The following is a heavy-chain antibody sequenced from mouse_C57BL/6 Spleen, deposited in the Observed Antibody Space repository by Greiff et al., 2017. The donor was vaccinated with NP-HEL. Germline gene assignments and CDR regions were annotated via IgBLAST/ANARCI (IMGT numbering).Heavy chain of an antibody. CDR2: INPSTGGT. CDR1: GYSFTGYY. V-gene: IGHV1-42*01. J-gene: IGHJ1*03. Sequence: EVQLQQSGPELVKPGASVKISCKASGYSFTGYYMNWVKQSPEKSLEWIGEINPSTGGTTYNQKFKAKATLTVDKSSSTAYMQLKSLTSEDSAVYYCARWGFGDWYFDVWGTGTTVTVSS. CDR3: ARWGFGDWYFDV.